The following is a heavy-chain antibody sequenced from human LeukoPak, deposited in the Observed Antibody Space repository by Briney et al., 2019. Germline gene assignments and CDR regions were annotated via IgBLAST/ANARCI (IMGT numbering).Heavy chain of an antibody. CDR3: SKWKAIVLVPAARSPIDY. V-gene: IGHV3-23*01. D-gene: IGHD2-2*01. Sequence: QPGGSLRLSCAASGFTFSSYAMSWVRQAPGKGLEWVSAISGSGVTTYYADSVKGRFTISRDTSKNTLYLQMNSLRAEGTAVYYCSKWKAIVLVPAARSPIDYWGQGTLVTVSS. J-gene: IGHJ4*02. CDR2: ISGSGVTT. CDR1: GFTFSSYA.